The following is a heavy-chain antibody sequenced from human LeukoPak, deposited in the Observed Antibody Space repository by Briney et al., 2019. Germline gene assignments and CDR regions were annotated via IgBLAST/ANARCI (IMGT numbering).Heavy chain of an antibody. V-gene: IGHV4-34*01. CDR2: INHSGST. Sequence: SETLSLTCAVYGGSFNGYYWTWIRQPPGKGLEWIGEINHSGSTDYNPSLKSRVTISVDTSKNQFSLKLNSVTATDTAVYYCARGQLRLSNWGQGSLVIVSS. CDR3: ARGQLRLSN. CDR1: GGSFNGYY. J-gene: IGHJ4*02. D-gene: IGHD6-25*01.